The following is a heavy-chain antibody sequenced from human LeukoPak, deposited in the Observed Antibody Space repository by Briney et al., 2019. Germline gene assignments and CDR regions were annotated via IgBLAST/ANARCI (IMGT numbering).Heavy chain of an antibody. CDR3: ARGGGYSNFSYYMDV. Sequence: EASVKVSCKASGGTFSSYAISWVRQAPGQGLEWMGGIIPIFGTANYAQKFQGRVTITTDESTSTAYVELSSLRSEDTAVYYCARGGGYSNFSYYMDVWGKGTTVTVSS. V-gene: IGHV1-69*05. CDR2: IIPIFGTA. D-gene: IGHD5-18*01. J-gene: IGHJ6*03. CDR1: GGTFSSYA.